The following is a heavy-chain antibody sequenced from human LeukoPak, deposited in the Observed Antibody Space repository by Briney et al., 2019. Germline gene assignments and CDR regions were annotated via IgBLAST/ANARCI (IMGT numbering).Heavy chain of an antibody. J-gene: IGHJ4*02. V-gene: IGHV1-69*13. CDR2: IIPIFGTA. CDR1: GGTFSSYA. CDR3: ARAPGYSGSWGYFDY. Sequence: ASVKVSCKASGGTFSSYAISWVRQAPGQGLEWMGGIIPIFGTANYAQKFQGRVTITADESTSTAYMELSSLRSEDTAVYYCARAPGYSGSWGYFDYWGQGTLVTVSS. D-gene: IGHD1-26*01.